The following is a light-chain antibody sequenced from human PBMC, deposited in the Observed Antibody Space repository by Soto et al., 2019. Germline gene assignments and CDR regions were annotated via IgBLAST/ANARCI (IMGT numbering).Light chain of an antibody. V-gene: IGLV2-8*01. CDR3: SSDAGSNNLV. CDR2: EVS. J-gene: IGLJ1*01. Sequence: QSALTQPPSASGSPGQSVTISCTGTSSDVGGYNYVSWYQQHPGKAPKLMIYEVSKRPSGVPDRFSGSKSGNTASLTVSGLQAEDEADYDCSSDAGSNNLVFGTGTQVTVL. CDR1: SSDVGGYNY.